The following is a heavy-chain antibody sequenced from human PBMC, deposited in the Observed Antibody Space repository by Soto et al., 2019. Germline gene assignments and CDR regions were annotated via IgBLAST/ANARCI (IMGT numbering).Heavy chain of an antibody. D-gene: IGHD1-1*01. J-gene: IGHJ2*01. CDR3: ARPDWNYWYFDL. V-gene: IGHV2-5*02. Sequence: SGPTLVKPTQTLTLTCTFSGFSLSTSGVGVGWIRQPPGKALEWLALIYWDDDKRYSPSLKSRLTITKDTSKNQVVLTMTNMDPVYTATYYCARPDWNYWYFDLWGRGTLVTVSS. CDR1: GFSLSTSGVG. CDR2: IYWDDDK.